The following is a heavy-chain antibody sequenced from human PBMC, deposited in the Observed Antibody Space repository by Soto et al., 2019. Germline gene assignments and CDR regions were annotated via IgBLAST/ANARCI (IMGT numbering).Heavy chain of an antibody. CDR3: AKGSFSSSSSWFDP. Sequence: SETLSLTCTVSVGSISNGDYDWSWIRQHPGKGLEWIGYIYYSGTTYYSPSLQSRVSISVDTSQNQFSLKLSSVTAADTAIYYCAKGSFSSSSSWFDPWGQGTLVTVSS. V-gene: IGHV4-31*03. D-gene: IGHD6-6*01. CDR2: IYYSGTT. J-gene: IGHJ5*02. CDR1: VGSISNGDYD.